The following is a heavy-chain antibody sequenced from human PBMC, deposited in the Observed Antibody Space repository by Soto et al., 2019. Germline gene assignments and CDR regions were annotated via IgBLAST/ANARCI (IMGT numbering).Heavy chain of an antibody. CDR3: ARDYSHHDTRRLHGY. Sequence: GGSLRLSCAASGFTFSSYGMHWVRQTPGRGLEWVAVIWYDGNNKYYADFVKGRFTISRDNSKNTLYLQMNSLRAEDTSVYYCARDYSHHDTRRLHGYLGVGT. J-gene: IGHJ4*02. V-gene: IGHV3-33*01. CDR2: IWYDGNNK. D-gene: IGHD2-15*01. CDR1: GFTFSSYG.